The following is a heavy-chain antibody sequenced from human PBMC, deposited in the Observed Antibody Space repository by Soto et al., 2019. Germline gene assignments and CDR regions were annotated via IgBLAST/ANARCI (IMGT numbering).Heavy chain of an antibody. V-gene: IGHV3-48*03. J-gene: IGHJ4*02. CDR2: ISSSGSTV. CDR3: EREGAYYTMDY. D-gene: IGHD3-3*01. CDR1: GFTFSSSE. Sequence: GGSLRLSCVASGFTFSSSEMNWVRLAPGKGLEWVSYISSSGSTVYHADSVEGRLTISRDNAKNSLFLQMNSLRAEDTALYYWEREGAYYTMDYWGLGNLVTVSS.